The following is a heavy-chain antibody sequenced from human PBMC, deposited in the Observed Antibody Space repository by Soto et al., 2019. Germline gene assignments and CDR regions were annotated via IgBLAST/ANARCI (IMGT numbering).Heavy chain of an antibody. CDR2: IKSEAHGGTT. V-gene: IGHV3-15*07. Sequence: EVPLVESGGGLVKPGGSLRLSCAASGFSFGDAWMKWVRQAPGKGLEWVGRIKSEAHGGTTEFAAAVRGRCSISRDDSGNIVYLQINRLTPEDTALYHFTTFSIVPENEHWGQGALVTVSS. D-gene: IGHD1-26*01. CDR3: TTFSIVPENEH. J-gene: IGHJ1*01. CDR1: GFSFGDAW.